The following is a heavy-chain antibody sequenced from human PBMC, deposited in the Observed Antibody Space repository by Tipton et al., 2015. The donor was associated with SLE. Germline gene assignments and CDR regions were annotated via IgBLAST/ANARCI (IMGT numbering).Heavy chain of an antibody. V-gene: IGHV4-59*01. J-gene: IGHJ4*02. CDR2: IYYSGSTNYSGST. Sequence: TLSLTCTVSGGSINSYYWSWIRQPPGKGLEWIGYIYYSGSTNYSGSTNYNPSLKSRVTTSVDTSKNQFSLKLSSVTAADSAVYYCAIGWGSWPYYFDYWGQTTLVTVSS. CDR3: AIGWGSWPYYFDY. CDR1: GGSINSYY. D-gene: IGHD6-13*01.